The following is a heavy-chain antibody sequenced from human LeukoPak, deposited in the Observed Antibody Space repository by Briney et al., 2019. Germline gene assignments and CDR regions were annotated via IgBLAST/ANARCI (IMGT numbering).Heavy chain of an antibody. CDR3: ARDRGGWGASRAFDI. CDR1: GFTFSSYS. V-gene: IGHV3-48*01. Sequence: GGSLRLSCAASGFTFSSYSMNWVRQAPGKGLEWVSYISSSSSTIYYADSVKGRFTISRDNAKNSLYLQMNSLRAEDTAVYYCARDRGGWGASRAFDIWGQGTMVTVSS. CDR2: ISSSSSTI. D-gene: IGHD1-26*01. J-gene: IGHJ3*02.